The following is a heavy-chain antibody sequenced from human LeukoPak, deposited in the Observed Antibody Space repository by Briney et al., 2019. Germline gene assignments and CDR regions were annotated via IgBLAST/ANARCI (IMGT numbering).Heavy chain of an antibody. CDR1: GGSFSGYY. V-gene: IGHV4-34*01. D-gene: IGHD3-16*01. J-gene: IGHJ5*02. CDR3: ARHYGP. CDR2: INHSGST. Sequence: SETLSLTCAVYGGSFSGYYWSWIRQPPGKGLEWIGEINHSGSTYYNPSLKSRVTISVDTSKNQFSLKLNSVTAADTAVYYCARHYGPWGQGTLATVSS.